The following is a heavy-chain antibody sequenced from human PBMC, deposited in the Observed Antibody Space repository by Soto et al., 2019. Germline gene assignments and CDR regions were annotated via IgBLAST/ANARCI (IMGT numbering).Heavy chain of an antibody. CDR2: IYYSGST. D-gene: IGHD3-3*01. Sequence: SETLSLTCTVSGGSISSYYWSRIRQPPGKGQERIGYIYYSGSTNYNPSLKSRVTISVDTSKNQFSLKLSSVTAADTAVYYRARGGTYYDFWSGYPPDAFDIWGQGTMVTVSS. V-gene: IGHV4-59*01. CDR1: GGSISSYY. J-gene: IGHJ3*02. CDR3: ARGGTYYDFWSGYPPDAFDI.